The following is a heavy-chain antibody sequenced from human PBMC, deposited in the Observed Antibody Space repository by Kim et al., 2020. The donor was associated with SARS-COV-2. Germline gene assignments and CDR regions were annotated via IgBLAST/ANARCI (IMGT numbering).Heavy chain of an antibody. CDR1: GFTFSDHY. D-gene: IGHD3-10*01. Sequence: GGSLRLSCAASGFTFSDHYMDWVRQSPGKGLEWVARIRNEANDYITEYTASVKGRFTISRDDSENSLYLHTNSLQIEDTAVYYCAREGTEYYYGMDVWGQGTTVTVSS. CDR2: IRNEANDYIT. CDR3: AREGTEYYYGMDV. V-gene: IGHV3-72*01. J-gene: IGHJ6*02.